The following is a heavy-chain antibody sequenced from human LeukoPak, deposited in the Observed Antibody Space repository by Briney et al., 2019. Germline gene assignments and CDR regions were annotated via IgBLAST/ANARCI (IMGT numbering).Heavy chain of an antibody. CDR3: ARTILGVSGFDC. CDR2: IYYSGST. Sequence: SETLSLTCTVSGGSISSNSYYWGWIRQSPGKGLEWIGSIYYSGSTHYNPSLKSRVTISVDTSKNQFSLKLSSVTAADMAVYYCARTILGVSGFDCWGQGTLVTVSS. D-gene: IGHD1-26*01. J-gene: IGHJ4*02. CDR1: GGSISSNSYY. V-gene: IGHV4-39*01.